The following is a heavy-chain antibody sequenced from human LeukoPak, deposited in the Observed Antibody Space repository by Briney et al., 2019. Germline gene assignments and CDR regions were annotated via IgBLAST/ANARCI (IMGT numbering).Heavy chain of an antibody. D-gene: IGHD3-22*01. CDR3: ARDTDYYDSKYYYYGMDV. CDR1: GGSLSSYY. J-gene: IGHJ6*02. V-gene: IGHV4-59*01. Sequence: SETLSLTCTVPGGSLSSYYWSWIRQPPGKGLEWIGYIYYSGSTNYNPSLKGRVTISVDTSKNQFSLKLSSVTAADTAVYYCARDTDYYDSKYYYYGMDVWGQGTTVTVSS. CDR2: IYYSGST.